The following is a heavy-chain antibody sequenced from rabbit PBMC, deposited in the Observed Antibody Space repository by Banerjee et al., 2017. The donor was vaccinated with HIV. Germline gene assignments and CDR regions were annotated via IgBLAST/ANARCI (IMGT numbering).Heavy chain of an antibody. V-gene: IGHV1S40*01. Sequence: QSLEESGGDLVKPGASLTLTCTASGFSFSSSYYICWVRQAPGKGLEWIACIDAGSSGSTYYASWAKGRFTISKTSSTTVTLQMTSLTAADTATYFCARGGGAYNYGCPEYFNLWGPGTLVTVS. CDR1: GFSFSSSYY. CDR3: ARGGGAYNYGCPEYFNL. D-gene: IGHD6-1*01. J-gene: IGHJ4*01. CDR2: IDAGSSGST.